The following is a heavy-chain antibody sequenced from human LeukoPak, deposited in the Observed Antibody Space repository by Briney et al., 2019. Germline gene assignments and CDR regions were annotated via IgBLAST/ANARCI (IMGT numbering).Heavy chain of an antibody. Sequence: GGSLRLSCAASGFTFSSYWMSWVRQAPGKGLEWVANIKQDGSEKHYVDSVKGRFTISRDNAKNSLYLQMNSLRAEDTAVYYCASGYSGYGDYFGYWGQGTLVTVSS. CDR2: IKQDGSEK. CDR3: ASGYSGYGDYFGY. V-gene: IGHV3-7*01. CDR1: GFTFSSYW. D-gene: IGHD5-12*01. J-gene: IGHJ4*02.